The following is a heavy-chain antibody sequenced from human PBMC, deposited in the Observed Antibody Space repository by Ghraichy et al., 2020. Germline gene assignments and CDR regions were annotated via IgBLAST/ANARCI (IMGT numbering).Heavy chain of an antibody. CDR2: IYSSGGT. V-gene: IGHV4-28*04. J-gene: IGHJ4*02. Sequence: LNISCAVSGYSISSGYWWGWIRQPPGKGLEWVGYIYSSGGTYYNPSLKSRITMSVDTSKNQFSLNLRSVTAVDSGIYFCAKYNSSPDAHYFDSWGQGILVTVSS. D-gene: IGHD6-13*01. CDR1: GYSISSGYW. CDR3: AKYNSSPDAHYFDS.